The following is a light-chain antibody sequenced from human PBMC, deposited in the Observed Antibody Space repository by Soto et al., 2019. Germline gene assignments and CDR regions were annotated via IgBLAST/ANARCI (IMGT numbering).Light chain of an antibody. V-gene: IGLV1-40*01. CDR1: SSNIGAGYD. J-gene: IGLJ3*02. Sequence: QPVLTQPPSVSGAPGQRVTISCTGSSSNIGAGYDVHWYKQLPGTAPKLLIFGNNNRPSGVPDRFSGSKFGPSASLAITGLQVDDEADYYCQSYDRSLSGTVLGGGTKLTVL. CDR3: QSYDRSLSGTV. CDR2: GNN.